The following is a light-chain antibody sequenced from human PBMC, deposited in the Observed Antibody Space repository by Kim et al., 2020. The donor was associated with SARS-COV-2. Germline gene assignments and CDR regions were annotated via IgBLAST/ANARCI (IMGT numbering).Light chain of an antibody. J-gene: IGKJ4*01. CDR1: QSVSSSY. V-gene: IGKV3-20*01. CDR2: GAS. CDR3: QQYGSSPLT. Sequence: SPGERAPLSCRASQSVSSSYLAWDQQKPGQAPRLLIYGASSRATGIPDRFSGSGSGTDFTLTISRLEPEDFAVYYCQQYGSSPLTFGGGTKVDIK.